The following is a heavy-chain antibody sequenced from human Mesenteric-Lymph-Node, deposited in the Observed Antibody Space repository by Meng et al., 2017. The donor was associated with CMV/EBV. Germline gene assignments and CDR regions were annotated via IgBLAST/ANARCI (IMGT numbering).Heavy chain of an antibody. CDR3: ARSYYDFWSGYPHHPRGWFDP. Sequence: SETLSLTCTVSGDSINNYYWNWIRQPPGKGLEWIGCIRCSGRSSYNPSLKSRVTISVDTSKNQFSLKLSSVTAADTAVYYCARSYYDFWSGYPHHPRGWFDPWGQGTLVTVSS. V-gene: IGHV4-59*12. CDR1: GDSINNYY. D-gene: IGHD3-3*01. CDR2: IRCSGRS. J-gene: IGHJ5*02.